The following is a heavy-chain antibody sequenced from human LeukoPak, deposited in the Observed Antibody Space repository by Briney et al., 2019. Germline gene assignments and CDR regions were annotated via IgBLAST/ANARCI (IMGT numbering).Heavy chain of an antibody. Sequence: SVKVSCKASGGTFSNYAISWVRQAPGQGLEWMGGIIPIFRTGNYAQNFQGRVTITADESTSTAYMELSSLRSEDTAVYYCVRDRMEMGGVDYGNNGFDYWGQGTLVTVSS. CDR2: IIPIFRTG. CDR1: GGTFSNYA. D-gene: IGHD4-11*01. V-gene: IGHV1-69*13. CDR3: VRDRMEMGGVDYGNNGFDY. J-gene: IGHJ4*02.